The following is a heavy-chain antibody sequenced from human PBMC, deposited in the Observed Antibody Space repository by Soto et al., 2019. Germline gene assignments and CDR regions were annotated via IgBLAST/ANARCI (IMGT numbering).Heavy chain of an antibody. V-gene: IGHV4-38-2*01. CDR2: IYHSGST. CDR1: GYSISSGYY. CDR3: ARGPITHRGYDWFRYYYYYYGMDV. Sequence: PSETLSLTCAVSGYSISSGYYWGWIRQPPGKGLEWIGSIYHSGSTYYNPSLKSRVTISVDTSKNQFSLKLSSVTAAATAVYYCARGPITHRGYDWFRYYYYYYGMDVWGQGTTVTVSS. D-gene: IGHD5-12*01. J-gene: IGHJ6*02.